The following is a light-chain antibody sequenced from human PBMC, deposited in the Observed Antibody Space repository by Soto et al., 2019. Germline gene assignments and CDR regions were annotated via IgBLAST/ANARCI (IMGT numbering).Light chain of an antibody. Sequence: QSALTQPPSVSGSPGQSVPISCTGTSSDVGSYNRVSWYQQPPGTAPKLMIYEVSNRPSGVADRFSGSKSGNTASLTISGLQAEDEADYYCSSYTSSSTWVFGGGTKLTVL. V-gene: IGLV2-18*02. CDR1: SSDVGSYNR. CDR3: SSYTSSSTWV. CDR2: EVS. J-gene: IGLJ2*01.